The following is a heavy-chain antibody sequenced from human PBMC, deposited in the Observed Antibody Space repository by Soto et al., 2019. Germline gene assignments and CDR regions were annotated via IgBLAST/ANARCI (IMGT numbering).Heavy chain of an antibody. CDR1: GFTFSSDW. V-gene: IGHV3-74*01. J-gene: IGHJ5*02. CDR2: INTDGSDT. Sequence: GGSLRLSCAGSGFTFSSDWMHWGRQAPGKGLVWVSRINTDGSDTVYADSVKGRFTISRDNAKNTLCLQMNSLRAEDTAVYYCARHPERIAQIGWFDPWGQGTLVTVSS. CDR3: ARHPERIAQIGWFDP. D-gene: IGHD6-13*01.